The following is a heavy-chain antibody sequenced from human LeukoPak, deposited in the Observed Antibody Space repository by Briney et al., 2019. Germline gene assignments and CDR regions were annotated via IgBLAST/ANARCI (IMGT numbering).Heavy chain of an antibody. Sequence: GGSLRLSCAASGFSVSGNYMSWVRQAPGKGPEGVAVLFSGGNTDYAASVKGRFTVSRDNSKNTLFLQMNSLRVEDTAVYYCFSDSLQWPAPHWGQGTLVTVSS. V-gene: IGHV3-66*01. CDR1: GFSVSGNY. D-gene: IGHD6-19*01. J-gene: IGHJ4*02. CDR3: FSDSLQWPAPH. CDR2: LFSGGNT.